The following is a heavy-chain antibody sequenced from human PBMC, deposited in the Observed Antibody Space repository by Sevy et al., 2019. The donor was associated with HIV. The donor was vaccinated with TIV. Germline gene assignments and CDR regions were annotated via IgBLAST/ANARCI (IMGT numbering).Heavy chain of an antibody. CDR2: FDPEDDET. J-gene: IGHJ4*02. CDR1: GYTLSRLS. CDR3: ATAKDYYENSGDPFDY. Sequence: ASVKVSCKVSGYTLSRLSMHWVRQGPGKGLEWMGRFDPEDDETIYAQKFQGRVTMTEDTSTDTAYMELSSLRFEDTAVYYCATAKDYYENSGDPFDYWGQGTLVTVFS. D-gene: IGHD3-22*01. V-gene: IGHV1-24*01.